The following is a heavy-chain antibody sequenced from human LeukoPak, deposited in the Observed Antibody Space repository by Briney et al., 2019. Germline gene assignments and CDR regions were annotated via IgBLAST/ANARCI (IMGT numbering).Heavy chain of an antibody. Sequence: PSETLSLTCAVYGGSFSGYYWSWIRQPPGKGLEWIGEINHSGSTNYNPSLKSRVTISVDTSKNQFSLKLSSVTAADTAVYYCARRGNWNEVPPKNWFDPWGLGTLVTVSS. CDR3: ARRGNWNEVPPKNWFDP. CDR2: INHSGST. J-gene: IGHJ5*02. V-gene: IGHV4-34*01. CDR1: GGSFSGYY. D-gene: IGHD1-1*01.